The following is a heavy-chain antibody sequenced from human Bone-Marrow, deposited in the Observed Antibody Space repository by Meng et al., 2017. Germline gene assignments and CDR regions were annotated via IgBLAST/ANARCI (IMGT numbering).Heavy chain of an antibody. Sequence: GESLKISCAASGFTFSNAWMSWVRQAPGKGLEWVANIKQDGSEKYYVDSVKGRFTISRDNAKNSLYLQMNSLRAEDTAVYYCARDAFRETSSGYYDYWGQGTLVTVSS. J-gene: IGHJ4*02. CDR3: ARDAFRETSSGYYDY. CDR2: IKQDGSEK. CDR1: GFTFSNAW. D-gene: IGHD3-22*01. V-gene: IGHV3-7*01.